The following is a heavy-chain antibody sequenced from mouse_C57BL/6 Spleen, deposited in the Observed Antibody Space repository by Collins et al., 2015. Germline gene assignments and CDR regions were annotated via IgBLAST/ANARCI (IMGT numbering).Heavy chain of an antibody. V-gene: IGHV14-3*02. CDR1: GFNIKDTY. J-gene: IGHJ3*01. CDR3: ARGDYDSFFAY. D-gene: IGHD2-4*01. CDR2: IDPANGNT. Sequence: EVQLQQSGAELVKPGASVKLSCTASGFNIKDTYMHWVKQRPEQGLEWIGRIDPANGNTKYDPKFQGKATITADTSSNTAYLQLSSLTSEDTAVYYCARGDYDSFFAYWGQGTLVTVSA.